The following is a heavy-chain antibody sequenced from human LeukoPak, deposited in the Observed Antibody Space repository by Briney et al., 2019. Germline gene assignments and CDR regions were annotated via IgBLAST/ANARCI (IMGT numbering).Heavy chain of an antibody. J-gene: IGHJ5*02. V-gene: IGHV4-59*01. CDR2: IYYRGRT. CDR1: GGSISSYY. Sequence: PPETLSLTCTVSGGSISSYYSIWIRQPPGKGLEWIGYIYYRGRTNYNPSLKSRVTISVDTSKNQFSLKLSSVTAADTAVYYCARVLGCSTTSCYAAYIEPWGQ. D-gene: IGHD2-2*01. CDR3: ARVLGCSTTSCYAAYIEP.